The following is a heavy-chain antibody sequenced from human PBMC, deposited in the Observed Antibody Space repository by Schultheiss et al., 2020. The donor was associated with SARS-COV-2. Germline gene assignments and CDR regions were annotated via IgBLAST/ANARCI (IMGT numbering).Heavy chain of an antibody. CDR1: GGSISSYY. J-gene: IGHJ4*02. D-gene: IGHD3-10*01. V-gene: IGHV4-59*12. CDR3: AREPIFRGGRLYFFDY. CDR2: IYHSGST. Sequence: GSLRLSCTVSGGSISSYYWSWIRQPPGKGLEWIGSIYHSGSTNYNPSLKSRVTISVDTSKNQFFLKLSSVTAADTAVYYCAREPIFRGGRLYFFDYWGQGTLVTVSS.